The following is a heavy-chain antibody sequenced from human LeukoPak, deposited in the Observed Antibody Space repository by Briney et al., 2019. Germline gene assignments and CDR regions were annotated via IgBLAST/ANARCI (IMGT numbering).Heavy chain of an antibody. CDR1: GYTFSSYG. J-gene: IGHJ4*02. CDR3: ARDPKYCYDSSGYYYDY. D-gene: IGHD3-22*01. V-gene: IGHV1-18*01. Sequence: ASVKVSCKASGYTFSSYGISWVRQAPGQGLEWMGWISAYNGNTKYAQKLQGRVTMTTDTSTSTAYMELRSLRSNDTAVYYCARDPKYCYDSSGYYYDYWGQGTLVTVSS. CDR2: ISAYNGNT.